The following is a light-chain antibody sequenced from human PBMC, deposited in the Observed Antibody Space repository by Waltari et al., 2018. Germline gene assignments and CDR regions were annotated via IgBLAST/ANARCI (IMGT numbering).Light chain of an antibody. CDR3: QQYYFTPYT. V-gene: IGKV1-NL1*01. Sequence: DIQMRQSPSSLSASVGDRVTITCRASQGISNSLAWYQRKPGKAPKLLLYVASRLASGVPPRFSGSGSGTDYTLTISSLQPDDFATYYCQQYYFTPYTFGQGTKLDIK. CDR1: QGISNS. CDR2: VAS. J-gene: IGKJ2*01.